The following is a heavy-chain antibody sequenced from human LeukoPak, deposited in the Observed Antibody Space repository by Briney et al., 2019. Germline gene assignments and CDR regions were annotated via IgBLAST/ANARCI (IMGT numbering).Heavy chain of an antibody. CDR3: ARVSSGWHGYLDH. CDR1: GYTFTSYA. D-gene: IGHD6-25*01. V-gene: IGHV1-3*01. J-gene: IGHJ4*02. CDR2: INAGNGNA. Sequence: EASVTVSLTASGYTFTSYAMHWVRQAPGQRLEWMGWINAGNGNATYTQKFQDRVTFTRDTSASTAYMDLSSLRSEDTAVYYCARVSSGWHGYLDHWGQGTPVTVSS.